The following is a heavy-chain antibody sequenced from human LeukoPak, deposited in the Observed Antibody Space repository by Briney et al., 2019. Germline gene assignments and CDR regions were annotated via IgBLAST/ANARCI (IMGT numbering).Heavy chain of an antibody. D-gene: IGHD4-23*01. J-gene: IGHJ6*03. V-gene: IGHV1-8*01. CDR3: ARQTTVVTSPYYYYYMDV. CDR2: MNPNSGNT. CDR1: GYTFTSYD. Sequence: GASVKVSCKASGYTFTSYDINWVRQATGQGLEWMGWMNPNSGNTGYAQKFQGRVTMTRNTSISTAYMELSSLRSEDTAVYYCARQTTVVTSPYYYYYMDVWGKGTTVTVSS.